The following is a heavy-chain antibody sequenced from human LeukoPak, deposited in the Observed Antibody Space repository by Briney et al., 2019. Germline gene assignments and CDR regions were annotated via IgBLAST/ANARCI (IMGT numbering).Heavy chain of an antibody. CDR1: GFTFSSYE. Sequence: PGVSLRLSCAASGFTFSSYEMNWVRQAPVKGLEWVSYISSSGSTIYYADSVKGRFTISRDNARNSLYLQMNSLRAEDTAVYYCACITTVTTFMVDYWGQGTLVTVSS. CDR3: ACITTVTTFMVDY. J-gene: IGHJ4*02. D-gene: IGHD4-17*01. CDR2: ISSSGSTI. V-gene: IGHV3-48*03.